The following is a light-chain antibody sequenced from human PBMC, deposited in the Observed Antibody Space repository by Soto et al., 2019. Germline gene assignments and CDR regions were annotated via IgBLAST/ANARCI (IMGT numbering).Light chain of an antibody. CDR1: NSNIGAGYD. CDR2: GNS. V-gene: IGLV1-40*01. Sequence: QSALTQPPSVSGAPGQRVTISCTGSNSNIGAGYDVHWYQQLPGTAPKLLIYGNSNRPSGVPDRFSDSKSATSASLAITVLQADDEADYYCQSYDSSLSGYVFGTGTKLTVL. J-gene: IGLJ1*01. CDR3: QSYDSSLSGYV.